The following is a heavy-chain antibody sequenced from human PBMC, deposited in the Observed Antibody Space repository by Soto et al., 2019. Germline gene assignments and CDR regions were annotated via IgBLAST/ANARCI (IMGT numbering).Heavy chain of an antibody. V-gene: IGHV2-5*02. CDR1: GFSLSTTGVG. CDR3: AKLLSDHSLGRERANDFDP. Sequence: QITLKESGPTLVRPTQTLTLTCTFSGFSLSTTGVGVGWIRQHPGKALEWLALIYWDDDKRYSPSLKSRLTPKKDTYKNEVILTMTNMDPRDTATYFCAKLLSDHSLGRERANDFDPWGQGTLV. D-gene: IGHD3-16*01. CDR2: IYWDDDK. J-gene: IGHJ5*02.